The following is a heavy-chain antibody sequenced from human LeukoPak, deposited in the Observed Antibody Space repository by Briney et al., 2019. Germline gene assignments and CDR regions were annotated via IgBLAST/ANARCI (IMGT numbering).Heavy chain of an antibody. Sequence: GESLQISCKGSGYSFTSYWIGWVRRLPGKGLEWMGIIYPGDSDTRYSPSCQGQVTISAEKSISTAYLQWSSLKASDTAMYYCARHKWEAARDAFDIWGQGTMVTVSS. CDR1: GYSFTSYW. V-gene: IGHV5-51*01. J-gene: IGHJ3*02. CDR2: IYPGDSDT. CDR3: ARHKWEAARDAFDI. D-gene: IGHD1-26*01.